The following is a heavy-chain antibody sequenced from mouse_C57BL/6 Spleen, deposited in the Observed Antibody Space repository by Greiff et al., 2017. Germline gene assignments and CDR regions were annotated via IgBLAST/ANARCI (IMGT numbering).Heavy chain of an antibody. D-gene: IGHD1-1*01. CDR1: GYTFTSYW. Sequence: QVQLQQPGPELVKPGASVKLSCKASGYTFTSYWMHWVKQRPGQGLEWIGNINPSNGGTNYNEKFKSKATLTVDKSSSTAYMQLSSLTSDDSAVYYCARNYYGSSHWYFDVWGTGTTVTVSS. J-gene: IGHJ1*03. CDR3: ARNYYGSSHWYFDV. V-gene: IGHV1-53*01. CDR2: INPSNGGT.